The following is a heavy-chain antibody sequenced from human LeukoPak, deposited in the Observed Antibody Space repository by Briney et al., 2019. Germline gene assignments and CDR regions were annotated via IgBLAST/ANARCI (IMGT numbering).Heavy chain of an antibody. CDR1: GFTVGSNY. D-gene: IGHD4-11*01. CDR2: IYSDGTT. Sequence: GSLRLSCAASGFTVGSNYMSWVRQAPGKGLEWVSVIYSDGTTYYADSVKGRFTISRDNSKNTLYLQMNSLGAEDTAVYYCARDSPYSDYLIGGAFNIWGQGTMVTVS. J-gene: IGHJ3*02. V-gene: IGHV3-53*01. CDR3: ARDSPYSDYLIGGAFNI.